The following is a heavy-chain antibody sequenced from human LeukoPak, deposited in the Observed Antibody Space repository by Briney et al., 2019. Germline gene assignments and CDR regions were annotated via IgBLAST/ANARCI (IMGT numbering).Heavy chain of an antibody. J-gene: IGHJ5*02. V-gene: IGHV3-21*01. CDR2: ISSGTSYI. D-gene: IGHD3-22*01. Sequence: GGSLRLSCAASGFTFNTYTMNWGRQAPGKGLEWVSSISSGTSYIYYADSVKGRFTISRDNSENTLYLQMNSLRVEDTAVYYCAKDQAHHHSSGSLYDPWGRGSLVTVSS. CDR1: GFTFNTYT. CDR3: AKDQAHHHSSGSLYDP.